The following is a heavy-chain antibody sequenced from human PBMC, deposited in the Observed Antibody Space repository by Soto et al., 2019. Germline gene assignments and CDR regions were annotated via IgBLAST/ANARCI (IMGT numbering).Heavy chain of an antibody. CDR2: IYYSGST. Sequence: PSETLCLTCTVSVGSLSTSSFYWGWIRQPPGKGLEWIGSIYYSGSTYYNPSLKSRVTISADTSKNQFSLKLSSVTAADTAVYYCDTEGYYVFPCGQRDLLTVSS. J-gene: IGHJ5*02. CDR1: VGSLSTSSFY. D-gene: IGHD3-16*01. V-gene: IGHV4-39*01. CDR3: DTEGYYVFP.